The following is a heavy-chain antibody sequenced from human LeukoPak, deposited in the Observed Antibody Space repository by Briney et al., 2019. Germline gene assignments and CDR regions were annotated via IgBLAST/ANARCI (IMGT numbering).Heavy chain of an antibody. V-gene: IGHV3-7*01. CDR3: ARVLRYFDWSEHYYFDY. J-gene: IGHJ4*02. Sequence: GGSLRLSCAASGFTFSSYWMSWVRQAPGKGLEWVAHIKQDGSEKYYVDSVKGRFTISRDNAKNSLYLQMNSLRAEDTAVYYCARVLRYFDWSEHYYFDYWGQGTLVTVSS. CDR1: GFTFSSYW. CDR2: IKQDGSEK. D-gene: IGHD3-9*01.